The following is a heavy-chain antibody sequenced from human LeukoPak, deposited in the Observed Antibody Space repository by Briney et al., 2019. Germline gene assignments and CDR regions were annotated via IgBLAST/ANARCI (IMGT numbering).Heavy chain of an antibody. J-gene: IGHJ1*01. CDR2: ISGSGGST. CDR3: AKVHGGNSVSYFQH. V-gene: IGHV3-23*01. D-gene: IGHD4-23*01. Sequence: GGSLRLSCAASAFTFHTYGMHWVRQAPGKGLEWVSAISGSGGSTYYADSVKGRFTISRDNSKNTLYLQMNSLRAEDTAVYYCAKVHGGNSVSYFQHWGQGTLVTVSS. CDR1: AFTFHTYG.